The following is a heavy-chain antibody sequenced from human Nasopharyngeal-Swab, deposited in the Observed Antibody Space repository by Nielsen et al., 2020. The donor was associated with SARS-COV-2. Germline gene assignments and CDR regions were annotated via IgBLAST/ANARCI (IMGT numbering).Heavy chain of an antibody. CDR1: GGSFSGHQ. J-gene: IGHJ6*03. V-gene: IGHV4-34*01. D-gene: IGHD2-2*01. CDR2: VNHGGDT. Sequence: GSLRLSCAVYGGSFSGHQWSWVRQPPGKGLEWIGEVNHGGDTNYNPSLKSRVTISVATSKNQFSLKLSSVTAADTAVYYCARGGAGVVPAPVLGLGPYYSYYYMDVWGKGTTVTVSS. CDR3: ARGGAGVVPAPVLGLGPYYSYYYMDV.